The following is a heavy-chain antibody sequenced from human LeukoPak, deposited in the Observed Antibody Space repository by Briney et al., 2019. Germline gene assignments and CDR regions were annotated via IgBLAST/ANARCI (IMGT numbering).Heavy chain of an antibody. V-gene: IGHV4-34*01. D-gene: IGHD1-14*01. CDR2: INHSGST. J-gene: IGHJ3*02. CDR1: GGSFSGYY. Sequence: SETLSLTCAVYGGSFSGYYWSWIRQPPGKGLEWIGEINHSGSTNYNPSLKSRVTISVDTSKNQFSLKLSSVTAADTAVYYCARGGRSPLADAFDIWGQGTMVTVSS. CDR3: ARGGRSPLADAFDI.